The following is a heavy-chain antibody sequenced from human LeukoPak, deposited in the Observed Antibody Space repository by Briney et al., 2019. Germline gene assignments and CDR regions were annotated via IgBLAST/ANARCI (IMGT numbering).Heavy chain of an antibody. V-gene: IGHV3-23*01. D-gene: IGHD1-26*01. CDR2: IGGNGGST. CDR1: GFTFSDFA. CDR3: ARSYGQGHFDC. Sequence: GGSLRLSCAASGFTFSDFAMNWVRQAPGKGLEWVTAIGGNGGSTYYADSVKGRFSISRDNSKNTLFLQMNSLRAEDTAVYYCARSYGQGHFDCWGQGTLVTVSS. J-gene: IGHJ4*02.